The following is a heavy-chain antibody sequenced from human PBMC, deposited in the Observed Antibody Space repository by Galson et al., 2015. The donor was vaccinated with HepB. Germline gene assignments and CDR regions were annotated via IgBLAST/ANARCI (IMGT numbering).Heavy chain of an antibody. Sequence: SLRLSCAASGFTFNRFGMHWVRQAPGKGLEWVAVTWYDGSEKYYASSVKGRFSISRDNSRNTLYLRMNSLRAEDTAIYYSSRDLALGTTIISGYWGQGTLVTVSS. J-gene: IGHJ4*02. CDR2: TWYDGSEK. CDR1: GFTFNRFG. V-gene: IGHV3-33*01. D-gene: IGHD1-7*01. CDR3: SRDLALGTTIISGY.